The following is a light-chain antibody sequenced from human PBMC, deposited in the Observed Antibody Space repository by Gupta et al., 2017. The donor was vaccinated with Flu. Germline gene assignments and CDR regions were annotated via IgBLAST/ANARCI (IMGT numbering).Light chain of an antibody. CDR2: EVS. Sequence: GQPASISCNSERSVFNSYGKTYLAWYLQKPGKSPKLLIYEVSTRLSGVPDRFSGSGSGTHFTLTISRLQAEDVAIYYCLQTVQTPLTFGQGTKVEIK. CDR3: LQTVQTPLT. J-gene: IGKJ2*01. CDR1: RSVFNSYGKTY. V-gene: IGKV2D-29*02.